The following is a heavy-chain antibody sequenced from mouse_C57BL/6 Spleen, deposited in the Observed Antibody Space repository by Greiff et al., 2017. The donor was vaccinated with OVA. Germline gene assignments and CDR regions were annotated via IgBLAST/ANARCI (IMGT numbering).Heavy chain of an antibody. V-gene: IGHV14-4*01. Sequence: EVKLQESGAELVRPGASVKLSCTASGFNIKDDYMHWVKQRPEQGLEWIGWIDPENGDTEYASKFQGKATITADTSSNTAYLQLSSLTSEDTAVYYCTVTAQAMAWFAYWGQGTLVTVSA. CDR3: TVTAQAMAWFAY. CDR2: IDPENGDT. D-gene: IGHD3-2*02. J-gene: IGHJ3*01. CDR1: GFNIKDDY.